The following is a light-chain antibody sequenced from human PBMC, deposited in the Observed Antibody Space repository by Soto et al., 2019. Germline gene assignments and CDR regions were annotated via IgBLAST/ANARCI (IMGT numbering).Light chain of an antibody. CDR1: SSDVGGYNY. CDR2: DVS. Sequence: QSALTQPASVSGSPGQSITISFTGTSSDVGGYNYVSWYQQHPGKGPKLMIYDVSNRPSGVSNRFSGSTSGNTASLTISGLQAEDEADYYCSSYTSSSTVVFGGGTKLTVL. J-gene: IGLJ2*01. CDR3: SSYTSSSTVV. V-gene: IGLV2-14*01.